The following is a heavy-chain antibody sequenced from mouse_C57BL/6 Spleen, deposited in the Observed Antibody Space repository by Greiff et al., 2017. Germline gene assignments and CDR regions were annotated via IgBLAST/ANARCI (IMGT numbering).Heavy chain of an antibody. D-gene: IGHD2-4*01. J-gene: IGHJ4*01. CDR1: GFTFTDYY. CDR3: ARYGGLRGDAMEY. CDR2: IRNKANGYTT. Sequence: EVHLVESGGGLVQPGGSLSLSCAASGFTFTDYYMSWVRQPPGKALEWLGFIRNKANGYTTEYSASVKGRFTISRDNSQSILYLQMNALRAEDSATDYSARYGGLRGDAMEYWGQGTSVTVSS. V-gene: IGHV7-3*01.